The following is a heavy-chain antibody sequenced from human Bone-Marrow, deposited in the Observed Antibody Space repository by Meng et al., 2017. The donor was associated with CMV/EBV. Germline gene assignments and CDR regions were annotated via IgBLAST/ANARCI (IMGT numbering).Heavy chain of an antibody. CDR2: IIPIFGTA. Sequence: SVKVSCKASGGTFSSYAISWVRQAPGQGLEWMGGIIPIFGTANYAQKFQGRVTITTDESTSTAYMELSSLRSEDTAVYYCATARFLEWFIPGYWGQGTLVAVSS. CDR3: ATARFLEWFIPGY. J-gene: IGHJ4*02. CDR1: GGTFSSYA. V-gene: IGHV1-69*05. D-gene: IGHD3-3*01.